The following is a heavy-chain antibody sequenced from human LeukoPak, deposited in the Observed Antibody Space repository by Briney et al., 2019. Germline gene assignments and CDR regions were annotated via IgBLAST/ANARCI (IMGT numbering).Heavy chain of an antibody. J-gene: IGHJ1*01. CDR3: AKAPRDYYGSGSPEGYFQH. Sequence: GRSLTLSCAASGFTFSSYAMSWVRQAPGKGLEWVSAISGSGGSTYYADSVKGRFTISRDNSKNTLYLQMNSLRAEDTAVYYCAKAPRDYYGSGSPEGYFQHWGQGTLVTVSS. D-gene: IGHD3-10*01. CDR1: GFTFSSYA. CDR2: ISGSGGST. V-gene: IGHV3-23*01.